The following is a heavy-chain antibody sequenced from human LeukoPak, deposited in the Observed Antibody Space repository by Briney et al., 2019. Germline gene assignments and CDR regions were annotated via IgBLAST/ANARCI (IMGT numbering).Heavy chain of an antibody. V-gene: IGHV3-21*01. CDR3: ARGGRTPFDC. CDR2: ISSSSSYI. CDR1: GFTFSSYS. J-gene: IGHJ4*02. Sequence: GGSLRLSCAASGFTFSSYSMNWVRQAPGKGLEWVSSISSSSSYIYYADSVKGRFTISRDNSKNTLYLQMNSLRTEDTAAYFCARGGRTPFDCWGQGTLVTVSS. D-gene: IGHD3-16*01.